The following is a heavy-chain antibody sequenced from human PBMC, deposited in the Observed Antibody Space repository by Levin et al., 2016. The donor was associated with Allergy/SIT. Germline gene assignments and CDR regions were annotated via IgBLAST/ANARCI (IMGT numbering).Heavy chain of an antibody. J-gene: IGHJ1*01. V-gene: IGHV3-23*01. Sequence: GGSLRLSCAASGFTFSSSPMSWVRQAPGKGLDWVSSISGSGYTTNYADSVKGRFTISRDNSKNSLFLQINSLRAEDTAVYYCAKDAGAVPGVFQNWGQGTLVTVSS. CDR1: GFTFSSSP. D-gene: IGHD6-19*01. CDR3: AKDAGAVPGVFQN. CDR2: ISGSGYTT.